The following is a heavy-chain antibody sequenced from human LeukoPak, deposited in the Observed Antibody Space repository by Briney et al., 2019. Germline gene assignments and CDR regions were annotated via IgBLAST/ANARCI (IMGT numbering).Heavy chain of an antibody. J-gene: IGHJ4*02. CDR1: GFTFSSYW. D-gene: IGHD2-15*01. V-gene: IGHV3-74*01. CDR2: INSDGSST. Sequence: GGSLRLSCAASGFTFSSYWMHWVRQAPGKGLVWVSRINSDGSSTSYADSVKGRFTISRDNAKNSLYLQMNSLRAEDTAVYYCARVPYCSGGTCYSFVYWGQGTLVTVSS. CDR3: ARVPYCSGGTCYSFVY.